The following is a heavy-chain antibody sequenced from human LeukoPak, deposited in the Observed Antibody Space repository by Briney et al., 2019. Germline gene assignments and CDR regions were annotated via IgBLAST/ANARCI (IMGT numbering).Heavy chain of an antibody. Sequence: PGGSLRLSCAASGFTFSSYSMNWVRQAPGKGLEWVSSISSSSSYIYYADSVKGRFTISRDNAKNSLYLQMNSLRAEDTAVYYCARSGLSWCGGDCYSHAFDIWGQGTMVTVSS. V-gene: IGHV3-21*01. D-gene: IGHD2-21*02. J-gene: IGHJ3*02. CDR2: ISSSSSYI. CDR1: GFTFSSYS. CDR3: ARSGLSWCGGDCYSHAFDI.